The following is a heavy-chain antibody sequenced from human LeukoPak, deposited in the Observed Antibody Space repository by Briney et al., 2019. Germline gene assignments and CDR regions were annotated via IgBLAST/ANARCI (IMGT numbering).Heavy chain of an antibody. V-gene: IGHV3-21*01. Sequence: PGGSLRLSCAASGFTFSSYSMNWVRQAPGKGLEWVSSISSSSSYIYYADPVKGRFTISRDNAKNSLYLQMNSLRAEDTAVYYCARGREYYGSGSYYNQHYYYYMDVWGKGTTVTVSS. J-gene: IGHJ6*03. CDR1: GFTFSSYS. D-gene: IGHD3-10*01. CDR3: ARGREYYGSGSYYNQHYYYYMDV. CDR2: ISSSSSYI.